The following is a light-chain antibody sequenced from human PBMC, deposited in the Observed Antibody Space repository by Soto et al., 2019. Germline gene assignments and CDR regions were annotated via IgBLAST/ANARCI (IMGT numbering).Light chain of an antibody. J-gene: IGLJ2*01. CDR3: SSWDDSFNGPV. CDR1: SSNIRSNS. CDR2: SNH. Sequence: QSVLTQPPSVSAAPGQRVTIACSGSSSNIRSNSVNWYQQFPGTAPKLLIHSNHYRPSGVPDRLSGSKSGTSAALAITGLQSEDEDDYYCSSWDDSFNGPVFGGGTKLTVL. V-gene: IGLV1-44*01.